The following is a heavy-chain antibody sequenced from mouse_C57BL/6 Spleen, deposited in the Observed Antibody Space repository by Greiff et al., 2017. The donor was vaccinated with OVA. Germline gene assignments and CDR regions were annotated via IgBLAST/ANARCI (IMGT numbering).Heavy chain of an antibody. J-gene: IGHJ3*01. CDR1: GYTFTSYW. CDR3: AREGPARTWFAY. CDR2: IDPSDSYT. D-gene: IGHD3-3*01. Sequence: QVQLQQPGAELVMPGASVKLSCKASGYTFTSYWMHWVKQRPGQGLEWIGDIDPSDSYTNYNQKFKGKSTLTVDKSSSTAYMQLSSLTSEDSAVYYCAREGPARTWFAYWGQGTLVTVSA. V-gene: IGHV1-69*01.